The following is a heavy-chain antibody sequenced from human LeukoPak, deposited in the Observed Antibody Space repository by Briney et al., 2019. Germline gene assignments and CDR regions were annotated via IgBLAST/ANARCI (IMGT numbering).Heavy chain of an antibody. V-gene: IGHV4-59*07. CDR1: GGSMSSYY. J-gene: IGHJ4*02. CDR3: ARGGWYRDY. Sequence: SDTLSLTCTVSGGSMSSYYWSWIRQPPGKGLEWIGYIYYSGSTNYNPSLKSRLTISVDTSKNQFSLKLRSVTAADTAVYYCARGGWYRDYWGQGTLVTVSS. D-gene: IGHD6-19*01. CDR2: IYYSGST.